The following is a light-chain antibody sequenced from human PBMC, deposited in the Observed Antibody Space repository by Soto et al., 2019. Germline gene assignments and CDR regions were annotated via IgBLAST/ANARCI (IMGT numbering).Light chain of an antibody. V-gene: IGKV3-15*01. J-gene: IGKJ4*01. Sequence: EIVMTQSPATLSVSPGERATLSCRASQSVSSNLAWYQQKPGQAPRLLIYGASTRATGIPARFSGSGSGTEFFLTISSLQSEDFAVYYCQQYNNWPLTFGGGTK. CDR2: GAS. CDR1: QSVSSN. CDR3: QQYNNWPLT.